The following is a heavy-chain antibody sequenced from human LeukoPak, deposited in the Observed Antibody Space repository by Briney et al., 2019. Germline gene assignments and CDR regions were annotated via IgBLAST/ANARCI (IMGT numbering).Heavy chain of an antibody. CDR3: ARIWLVRGYTYFDQ. CDR1: GYTFTGYY. Sequence: ASVKVSCKASGYTFTGYYIHWVRQAPGQGLEWMGRINPKSGDTNYAQKFRGRVTMTRDTSINTAYMELSSLKSDDTAVYYCARIWLVRGYTYFDQWGQGTLVTVSS. D-gene: IGHD6-19*01. CDR2: INPKSGDT. J-gene: IGHJ4*02. V-gene: IGHV1-2*06.